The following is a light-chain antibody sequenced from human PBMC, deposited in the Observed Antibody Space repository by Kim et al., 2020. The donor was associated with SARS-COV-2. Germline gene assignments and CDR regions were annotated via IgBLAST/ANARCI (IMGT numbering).Light chain of an antibody. CDR3: QTWGTGIHV. J-gene: IGLJ3*02. V-gene: IGLV4-69*01. CDR2: VNSDGSH. Sequence: QLVLTQSPSASASLGASVKLTCTLSSGHSDYAIAWHQQQPEKGPRYLVKVNSDGSHSKGDGIPDRFSGSSSGAERYLTISRLQSEDEADYYCQTWGTGIHVFGGGTKVTVL. CDR1: SGHSDYA.